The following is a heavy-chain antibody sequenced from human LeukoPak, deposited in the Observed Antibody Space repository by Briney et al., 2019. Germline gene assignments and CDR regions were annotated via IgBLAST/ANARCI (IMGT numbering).Heavy chain of an antibody. J-gene: IGHJ4*02. Sequence: PSETLSLTCTVSGGSISSYYWSWVRQPPGKGLEWLGYIYYSGSTDYNPSLKRRVTISVDTSKNQFSLKLSSVTAADTAVYYCARDSSRGAFDYWGQGTLVTVSS. CDR1: GGSISSYY. V-gene: IGHV4-59*01. CDR2: IYYSGST. CDR3: ARDSSRGAFDY.